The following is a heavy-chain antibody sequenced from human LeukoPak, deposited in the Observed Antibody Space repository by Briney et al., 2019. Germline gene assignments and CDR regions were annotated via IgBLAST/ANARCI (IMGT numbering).Heavy chain of an antibody. J-gene: IGHJ2*01. CDR1: GGSISSYY. V-gene: IGHV4-59*08. CDR2: IYYSGST. CDR3: ARQDGTSPLDWYFDL. D-gene: IGHD1-1*01. Sequence: SEALSLTCTVSGGSISSYYWSWIRQPPGKGLEWIGYIYYSGSTNYNPSLKSRVTISVDTSKNQFSLKLSSVTAADTAVYYCARQDGTSPLDWYFDLWGRGTLVTVSS.